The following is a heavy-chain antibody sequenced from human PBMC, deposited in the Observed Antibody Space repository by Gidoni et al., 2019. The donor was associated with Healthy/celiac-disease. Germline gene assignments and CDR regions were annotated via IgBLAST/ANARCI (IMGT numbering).Heavy chain of an antibody. CDR3: ARETELWFRELYRAEFDY. CDR2: LNQDGSEK. V-gene: IGHV3-7*01. J-gene: IGHJ4*02. D-gene: IGHD3-10*01. Sequence: EVQLVASGGGLVQPGGSLRLSCAASGFTFSSFWMSWVRQAPGKELEWVANLNQDGSEKYYVDSVKGRFTISRDNAKNSLYLQMNSLRAEDTAVYYCARETELWFRELYRAEFDYWGQGTLVTVSS. CDR1: GFTFSSFW.